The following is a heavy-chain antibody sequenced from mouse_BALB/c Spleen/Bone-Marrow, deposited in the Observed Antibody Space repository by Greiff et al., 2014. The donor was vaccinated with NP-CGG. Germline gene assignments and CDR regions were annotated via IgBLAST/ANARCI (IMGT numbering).Heavy chain of an antibody. Sequence: QVQLQQSGPGLVAPSQSLSITRTVSGFSLTSYGVHWVRQPPGKVLEWLGVIWAGGSTNYNSALMSRLSISKDNSKSQVFLKMNSLQTDDTAMYYCARGSYYEGAMDYWGQGTSVTVSS. J-gene: IGHJ4*01. CDR3: ARGSYYEGAMDY. CDR1: GFSLTSYG. CDR2: IWAGGST. D-gene: IGHD1-1*01. V-gene: IGHV2-9*02.